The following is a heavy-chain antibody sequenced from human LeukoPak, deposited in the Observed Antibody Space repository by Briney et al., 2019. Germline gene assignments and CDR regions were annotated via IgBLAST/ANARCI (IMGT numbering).Heavy chain of an antibody. J-gene: IGHJ4*02. V-gene: IGHV3-74*01. CDR1: GSTFSSYW. CDR2: INSDGGST. CDR3: ARGEAVSPGIAVF. Sequence: PGGSLRLSCAASGSTFSSYWMHWVRQAPGKGLVWVSRINSDGGSTSYADSVKGRFTISRDNAKNTLYLQMNSLRAEDTAVYYCARGEAVSPGIAVFWGQGTLVTVSS. D-gene: IGHD6-19*01.